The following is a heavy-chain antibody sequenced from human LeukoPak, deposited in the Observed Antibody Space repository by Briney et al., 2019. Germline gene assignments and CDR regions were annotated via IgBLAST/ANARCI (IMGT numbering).Heavy chain of an antibody. V-gene: IGHV3-21*04. CDR3: AGWSGCKDY. D-gene: IGHD3-3*01. J-gene: IGHJ4*02. CDR1: GFTFSSYS. CDR2: ISSSSSYI. Sequence: PGGSPRLSCAASGFTFSSYSMNWVRQAPGKGLEWVSSISSSSSYIYYADSVKGRFTISRDNAKNSLYLQMNSLRAEDTAVYYCAGWSGCKDYWGQGTLVTVSS.